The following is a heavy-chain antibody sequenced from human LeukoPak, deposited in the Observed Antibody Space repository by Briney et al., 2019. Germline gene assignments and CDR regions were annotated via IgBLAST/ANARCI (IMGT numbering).Heavy chain of an antibody. Sequence: GASVNLSCKASGGTFSSYAISWVRQAPGQGLEWMGGIIPIFGTANYAQKLQGRVTMTTDTSTSTAYMELRSRRSDDTAVYYCARWPRGGNWFDHWGQGTLVTVSS. CDR3: ARWPRGGNWFDH. J-gene: IGHJ5*02. V-gene: IGHV1-69*05. D-gene: IGHD3-10*01. CDR2: IIPIFGTA. CDR1: GGTFSSYA.